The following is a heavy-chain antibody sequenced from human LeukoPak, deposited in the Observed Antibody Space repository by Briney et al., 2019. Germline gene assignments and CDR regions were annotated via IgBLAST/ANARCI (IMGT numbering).Heavy chain of an antibody. V-gene: IGHV4-39*07. CDR2: INHSGST. CDR3: ARRGYTYGWGWFDP. Sequence: PSETLSLTCTVSGDSISSGDYYWSWIRQPPGKGLEWIGEINHSGSTNYNPSLKSRVTISVDTSKNQFSLKVNSVTAADTAVYYCARRGYTYGWGWFDPWGQGTLVTVSS. CDR1: GDSISSGDYY. J-gene: IGHJ5*02. D-gene: IGHD5-18*01.